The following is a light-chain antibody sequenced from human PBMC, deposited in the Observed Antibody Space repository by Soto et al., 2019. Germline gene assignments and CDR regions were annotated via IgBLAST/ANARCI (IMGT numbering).Light chain of an antibody. CDR3: QQYGGSPIT. CDR2: GAS. J-gene: IGKJ5*01. V-gene: IGKV3-20*01. CDR1: QSVSSY. Sequence: EIVLTQSPATLSLSPGERATLSCRASQSVSSYLAWYQQKPGQAPRLLISGASSRATGIPDRFSGSGSGTDFTLTISRLEPEDFALYFCQQYGGSPITFGQGTRLE.